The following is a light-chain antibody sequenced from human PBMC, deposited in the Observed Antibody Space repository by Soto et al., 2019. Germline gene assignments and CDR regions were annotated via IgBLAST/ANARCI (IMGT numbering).Light chain of an antibody. CDR1: SSDIGTYNY. Sequence: SVLTQPASVSGSPGQSITISCTGISSDIGTYNYVSWYQQHPGKAPKIIIYEVTNRPSGVSDRFSGSKSANAASLTISGLQAEDEADYYCSSYSTSSNLYVFGGGTKVTVL. J-gene: IGLJ1*01. CDR3: SSYSTSSNLYV. V-gene: IGLV2-14*01. CDR2: EVT.